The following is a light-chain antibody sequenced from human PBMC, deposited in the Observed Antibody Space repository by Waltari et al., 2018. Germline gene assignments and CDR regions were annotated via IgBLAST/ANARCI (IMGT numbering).Light chain of an antibody. V-gene: IGKV3-20*01. Sequence: EIVLTQSPGTLSLSPGERATLSCRASQSVTSISLTCYKQKLGQAPRLLIYVTSSRATGIPDRFSGSGSGTDFTLTISRLEPEDFAVYYCQQYDGEVVTFGGGTKVEI. CDR1: QSVTSIS. CDR3: QQYDGEVVT. CDR2: VTS. J-gene: IGKJ4*01.